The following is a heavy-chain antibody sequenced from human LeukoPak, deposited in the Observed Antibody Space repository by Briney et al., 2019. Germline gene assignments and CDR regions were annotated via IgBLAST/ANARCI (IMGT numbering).Heavy chain of an antibody. V-gene: IGHV4-34*01. Sequence: PSETLSLTCAVYGGSFRGYYWSWIRQPPGKGLEWIGEINHSGSTNYNPSLKSRVTISVDTSKNQFSLKLSSVTAADTAVYYCARKSGRVYYYYMDVWGKGTTVTISS. CDR3: ARKSGRVYYYYMDV. J-gene: IGHJ6*03. CDR1: GGSFRGYY. CDR2: INHSGST. D-gene: IGHD1-26*01.